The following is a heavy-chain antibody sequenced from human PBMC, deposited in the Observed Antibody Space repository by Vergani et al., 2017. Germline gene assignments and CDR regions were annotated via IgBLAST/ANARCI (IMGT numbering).Heavy chain of an antibody. Sequence: QVQLQQWGAGLLKPSETLSLTCAVYGGSFSGYYWSWIRQPPGKGLEWIGEINHSGSTNYNPSLKSRVTISVDTSKNQFSLKLSSVTAADTAVYYCARLIVVVPAARHIPILSCDIWGQGTMVTVSS. D-gene: IGHD2-2*01. CDR1: GGSFSGYY. J-gene: IGHJ3*02. CDR3: ARLIVVVPAARHIPILSCDI. CDR2: INHSGST. V-gene: IGHV4-34*01.